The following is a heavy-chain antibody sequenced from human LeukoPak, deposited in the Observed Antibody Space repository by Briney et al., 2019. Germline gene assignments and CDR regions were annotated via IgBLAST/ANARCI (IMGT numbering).Heavy chain of an antibody. CDR3: AKGLGAPSGY. D-gene: IGHD1-26*01. CDR1: GYSFTSYW. J-gene: IGHJ4*02. Sequence: GESLKISCKGSGYSFTSYWIGWVRQAPGKGLEWVSAISGSGGSTYYAGSVKGRFTISRDNSKNTLYLQMNSLRAEDTAVYYCAKGLGAPSGYWGQGTLVTVSS. V-gene: IGHV3-23*01. CDR2: ISGSGGST.